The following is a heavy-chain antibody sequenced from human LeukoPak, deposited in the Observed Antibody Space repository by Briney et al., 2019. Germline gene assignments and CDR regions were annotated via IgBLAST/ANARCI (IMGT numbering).Heavy chain of an antibody. CDR3: AKESYGYYMDV. CDR1: GFTFDDYA. CDR2: ISWNSGSI. J-gene: IGHJ6*03. D-gene: IGHD2-8*01. Sequence: GGSLRLSCAASGFTFDDYAMHWVRQAPGKGLEWVSGISWNSGSIGYADSVKGRFTISRDNAKNSLYLQMNSLRAEDMAFYYRAKESYGYYMDVWGKGTTVTDS. V-gene: IGHV3-9*03.